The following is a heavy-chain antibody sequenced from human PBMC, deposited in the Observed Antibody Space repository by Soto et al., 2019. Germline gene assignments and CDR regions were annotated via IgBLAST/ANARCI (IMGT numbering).Heavy chain of an antibody. CDR1: GFIASNYA. CDR3: AKAGGDY. Sequence: EVQLVESGGGLVKPGGSLRLSCAASGFIASNYAMSWVRQAPGKGLEWVSGFSGSGGATFYADSVKGRFTISRDSSKNTVYLQINRLRVEDTAVYYCAKAGGDYWGQGTLVTVSS. J-gene: IGHJ4*02. CDR2: FSGSGGAT. D-gene: IGHD3-10*01. V-gene: IGHV3-23*04.